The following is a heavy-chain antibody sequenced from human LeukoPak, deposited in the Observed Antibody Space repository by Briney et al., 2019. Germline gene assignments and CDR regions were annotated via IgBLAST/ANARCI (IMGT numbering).Heavy chain of an antibody. J-gene: IGHJ3*02. CDR1: GGSISSYY. CDR3: ARDKRAYSYAYSAFDI. V-gene: IGHV4-59*01. Sequence: SETLSLTCTVSGGSISSYYWSWIRQPPGKGLGWIGYIYYSGSTNYNPSLKSRVTISVDTSKNQFSLKLSSVTAADTAVYYCARDKRAYSYAYSAFDIWGQGTMVTVSS. D-gene: IGHD5-18*01. CDR2: IYYSGST.